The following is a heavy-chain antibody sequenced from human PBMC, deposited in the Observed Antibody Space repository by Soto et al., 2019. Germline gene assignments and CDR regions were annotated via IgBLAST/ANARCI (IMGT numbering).Heavy chain of an antibody. J-gene: IGHJ6*02. CDR3: AKDSNDYENFYSGMDV. Sequence: QVNMVQSGGGVVQPGTSLRLSCAASGFAFSRYAFHWVRQAPGKGLEWMALVSYDGRQTSYIGSMKGRFTVSRDDSKNTLTLQMTSLRVEDTAVYYCAKDSNDYENFYSGMDVWGQGTTVTVSS. CDR2: VSYDGRQT. V-gene: IGHV3-30*18. CDR1: GFAFSRYA. D-gene: IGHD4-17*01.